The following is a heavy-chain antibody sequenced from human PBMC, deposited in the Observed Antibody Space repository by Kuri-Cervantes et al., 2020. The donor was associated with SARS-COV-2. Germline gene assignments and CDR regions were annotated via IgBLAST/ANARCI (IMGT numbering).Heavy chain of an antibody. Sequence: SETLSLTCAVYGGSFSGYYWSWIRQPPGKGLEWIGEINHSGSTNYNPSLKSRVTISVDTSKNQFSLKLSSVTAADTAVYYCARLQPNENWFDPWGQGTLVTVSS. D-gene: IGHD2-2*01. CDR2: INHSGST. CDR1: GGSFSGYY. V-gene: IGHV4-34*01. CDR3: ARLQPNENWFDP. J-gene: IGHJ5*02.